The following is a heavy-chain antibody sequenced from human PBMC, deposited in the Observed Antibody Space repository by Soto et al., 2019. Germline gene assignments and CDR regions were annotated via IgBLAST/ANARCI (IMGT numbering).Heavy chain of an antibody. CDR2: IYSGGST. CDR3: ARVDRIGGYEFDY. V-gene: IGHV3-53*01. J-gene: IGHJ4*02. D-gene: IGHD5-12*01. Sequence: PGGSLRLSCAASGFTVSSNYMSWVRQAPGKGLEWVSVIYSGGSTYYADSVKGRFTISRDNSKNTLYLQMNSLRAEDTAVYYCARVDRIGGYEFDYWGQGTLVTVSS. CDR1: GFTVSSNY.